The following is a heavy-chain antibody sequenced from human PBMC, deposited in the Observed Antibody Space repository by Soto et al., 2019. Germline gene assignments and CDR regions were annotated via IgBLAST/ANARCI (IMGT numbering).Heavy chain of an antibody. CDR3: AKTMPYYEFWSGADY. Sequence: EVQLLESGGGLVQPGGSLRLSCAASGFTFSSYAMSWVRQAPGKGLEWVSAISCSGGSTYYADSVQGRFTISRDNSQNTLYLQMNSLRAEDTAVYYCAKTMPYYEFWSGADYWGQGTLVTVSS. D-gene: IGHD3-3*01. V-gene: IGHV3-23*01. CDR1: GFTFSSYA. CDR2: ISCSGGST. J-gene: IGHJ4*02.